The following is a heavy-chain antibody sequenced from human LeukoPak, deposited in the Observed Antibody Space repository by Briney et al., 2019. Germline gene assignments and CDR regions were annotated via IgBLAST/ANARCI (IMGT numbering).Heavy chain of an antibody. CDR2: ISSSRSSI. D-gene: IGHD2-15*01. J-gene: IGHJ4*02. CDR1: GFTLSSYS. V-gene: IGHV3-48*01. CDR3: TRGLCSGGSCYRNYYFDY. Sequence: GGSLRLSCAASGFTLSSYSMNWVRQAPGKGLEWISYISSSRSSIYYADSVKGRFTISRDNAKNSLYLQMNSLKTEDTAVYYCTRGLCSGGSCYRNYYFDYWGQGTLVTVSS.